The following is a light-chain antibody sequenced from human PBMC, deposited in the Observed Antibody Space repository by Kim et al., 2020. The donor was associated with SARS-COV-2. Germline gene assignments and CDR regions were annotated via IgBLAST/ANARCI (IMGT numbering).Light chain of an antibody. V-gene: IGLV3-1*01. CDR1: KLDDKY. Sequence: SYELTQPPSVSVSPGQTASITCSGDKLDDKYVGWYQQKPGQSPVLIIYQDAKRPFGIPERFSGSNSGNTATLTISGTQAMDEADYYCQAWDSGIAGVFGGGTQLTVL. CDR3: QAWDSGIAGV. J-gene: IGLJ2*01. CDR2: QDA.